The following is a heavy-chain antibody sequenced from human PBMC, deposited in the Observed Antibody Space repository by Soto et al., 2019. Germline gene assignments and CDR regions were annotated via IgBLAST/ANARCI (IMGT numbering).Heavy chain of an antibody. CDR1: GYSFTSYW. V-gene: IGHV5-51*01. D-gene: IGHD5-18*01. CDR3: ASGRGYSYGPTHYYYYGMDV. J-gene: IGHJ6*02. Sequence: PGESLKISCKGSGYSFTSYWIGWVRQMPGKGLEWMGIIYPGDSDTRYSPSFQSQVTISADKSISTAYLQWSSLKASDTAMYYCASGRGYSYGPTHYYYYGMDVWGQGTTVTVSS. CDR2: IYPGDSDT.